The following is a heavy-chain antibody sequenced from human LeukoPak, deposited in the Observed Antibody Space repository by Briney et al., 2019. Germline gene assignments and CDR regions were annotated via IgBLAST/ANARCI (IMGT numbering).Heavy chain of an antibody. D-gene: IGHD3-22*01. CDR2: TYYRSKWHN. Sequence: SQTLSLTCALCGDSVPSNSSAWTWIRQSPSRGLEWLGRTYYRSKWHNDYAVSVKSRITIKPDTSKNQFSLQLNSVTPEDTTVYCCARIVGGQVDCWGQGTLVTVSS. J-gene: IGHJ4*02. V-gene: IGHV6-1*01. CDR1: GDSVPSNSSA. CDR3: ARIVGGQVDC.